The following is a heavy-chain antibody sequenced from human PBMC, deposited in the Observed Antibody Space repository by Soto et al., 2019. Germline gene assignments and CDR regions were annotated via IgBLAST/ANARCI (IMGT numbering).Heavy chain of an antibody. V-gene: IGHV3-23*01. CDR2: IHGGGGAT. Sequence: EVQLLESGGGLVQPGGSLRLSCAASGFTFSAYAMGWVRQAPGKGLEWVSTIHGGGGATHYADSVKGRFTISRDDSKNTLYAQMHSLRAEDTAVYYCAQFEGHPLAYWYLDFWGRATLITDSS. D-gene: IGHD3-9*01. CDR3: AQFEGHPLAYWYLDF. J-gene: IGHJ2*01. CDR1: GFTFSAYA.